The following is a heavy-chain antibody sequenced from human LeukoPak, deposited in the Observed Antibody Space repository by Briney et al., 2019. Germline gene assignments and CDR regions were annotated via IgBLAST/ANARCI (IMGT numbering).Heavy chain of an antibody. Sequence: QSGGSLRLSCAVSGFTFSTYWMHWVRHAPGKGLVWVSRINTDGSLINYADSVKGRFTMSRDNSKNTLYLQMSSLRAEDTAVYYCARIIVGATGIDYWGQGALVTVSS. D-gene: IGHD1-26*01. J-gene: IGHJ4*02. V-gene: IGHV3-74*01. CDR2: INTDGSLI. CDR1: GFTFSTYW. CDR3: ARIIVGATGIDY.